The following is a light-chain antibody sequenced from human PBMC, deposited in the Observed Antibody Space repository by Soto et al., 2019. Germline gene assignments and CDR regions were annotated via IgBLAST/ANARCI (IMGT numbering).Light chain of an antibody. CDR1: SSDVGAYNF. Sequence: QSVLTQPASVSGSPGQSITISCTGTSSDVGAYNFVSWHQQHPGKAPKLMIYNVYDRPSGISYRFSGSKSSNTASLTISGLQGEGEADYYCSAYTVSRTYVFGTGTKVTVL. J-gene: IGLJ1*01. CDR2: NVY. V-gene: IGLV2-14*03. CDR3: SAYTVSRTYV.